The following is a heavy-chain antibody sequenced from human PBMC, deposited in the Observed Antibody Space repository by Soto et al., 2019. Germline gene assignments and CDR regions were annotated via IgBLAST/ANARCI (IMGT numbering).Heavy chain of an antibody. Sequence: GGTLRLSCAASEFTFANAWISWVRQAPGKGLEWVGRIKSKADGGTTDYAAPVKGRFTISRDESQNTLYLQMNSLKTEDTAVYYCTSLYYGHWGQGTLVTVSS. J-gene: IGHJ4*02. D-gene: IGHD4-17*01. CDR3: TSLYYGH. CDR2: IKSKADGGTT. CDR1: EFTFANAW. V-gene: IGHV3-15*01.